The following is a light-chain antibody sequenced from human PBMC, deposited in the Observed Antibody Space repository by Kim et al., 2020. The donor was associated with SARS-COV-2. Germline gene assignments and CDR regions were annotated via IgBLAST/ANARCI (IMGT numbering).Light chain of an antibody. CDR1: QDIRNY. CDR2: AAS. J-gene: IGKJ5*01. V-gene: IGKV1-6*01. CDR3: LQDYSYPIT. Sequence: ASLGDRVTFTCRASQDIRNYVGLYQQKPGKAPKLLIHAASNLQSGVPSRFSGSGSGTDFTLTISSLQPEDFATYYCLQDYSYPITFGQGTRLEIK.